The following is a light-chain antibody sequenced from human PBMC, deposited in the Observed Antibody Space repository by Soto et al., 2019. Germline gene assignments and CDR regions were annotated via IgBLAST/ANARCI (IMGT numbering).Light chain of an antibody. V-gene: IGKV3-20*01. CDR2: GAS. CDR1: QSVSSNY. CDR3: QHYGTSRVT. J-gene: IGKJ3*01. Sequence: EVVLTQSPGTLSLSPGERATLSCRASQSVSSNYLAWYQQKPGQAPRLLIYGASSRATGVPDRFSGSGSGXDFTLTISRLEXEDFXVYSCQHYGTSRVTFGPGTKVDIK.